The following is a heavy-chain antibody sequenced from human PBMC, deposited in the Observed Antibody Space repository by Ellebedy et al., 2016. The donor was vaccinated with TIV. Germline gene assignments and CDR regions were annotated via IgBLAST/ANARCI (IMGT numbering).Heavy chain of an antibody. D-gene: IGHD5-12*01. V-gene: IGHV3-21*06. CDR3: ARDIRGESGYESGTDRETDY. CDR2: ISSSSSYI. J-gene: IGHJ4*02. Sequence: PGGSLRLSCAASGFTFSAYTMNWVRQAPGKGLEWISSISSSSSYIYYADSVKGRFIISRDNANNSLFLQMNSLRAEDTAVYYCARDIRGESGYESGTDRETDYWGQGALVTISS. CDR1: GFTFSAYT.